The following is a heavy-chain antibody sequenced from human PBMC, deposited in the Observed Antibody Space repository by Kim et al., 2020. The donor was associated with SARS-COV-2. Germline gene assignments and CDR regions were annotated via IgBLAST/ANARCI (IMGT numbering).Heavy chain of an antibody. CDR2: IRSDESKI. CDR3: ARNYGSATMIGDV. CDR1: GFTFSPFA. J-gene: IGHJ3*01. D-gene: IGHD3-10*01. Sequence: GGSLRLSCTASGFTFSPFAMHWVRQAPVKGLEWVAVIRSDESKIYYAESVKDRFTISRDNSKNTLYLQMNSLRAEDTAIYFCARNYGSATMIGDVWGLGT. V-gene: IGHV3-33*01.